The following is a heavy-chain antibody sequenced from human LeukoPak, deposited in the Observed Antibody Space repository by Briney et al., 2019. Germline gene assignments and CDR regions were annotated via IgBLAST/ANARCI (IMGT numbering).Heavy chain of an antibody. CDR3: ARQSFGVVIHDAFDM. J-gene: IGHJ3*02. CDR2: INQDGGEK. V-gene: IGHV3-7*01. D-gene: IGHD3-3*01. CDR1: KFTFSRYW. Sequence: GGSLRLSCAASKFTFSRYWMSWVRQTPGKGLEWVANINQDGGEKWYVDSVKGRFTISRDNARNSLFLQMNSLRAEDTAVYYCARQSFGVVIHDAFDMWGQGTMLTVSS.